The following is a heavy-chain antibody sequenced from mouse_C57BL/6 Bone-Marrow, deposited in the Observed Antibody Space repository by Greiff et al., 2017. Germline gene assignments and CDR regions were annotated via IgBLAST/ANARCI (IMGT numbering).Heavy chain of an antibody. CDR2: IYPGDGDT. J-gene: IGHJ1*03. CDR1: GYAFSSSW. V-gene: IGHV1-82*01. Sequence: QVQLQQSGPELVKPGASVKISCKASGYAFSSSWMNWVKQRPGKGLEWIGRIYPGDGDTNYNGQFKGKATLTADKSSSTASMQLSSLTSEDSAVXFCARSILYYHGSFFAVWGTGTTVTVSS. CDR3: ARSILYYHGSFFAV. D-gene: IGHD1-1*01.